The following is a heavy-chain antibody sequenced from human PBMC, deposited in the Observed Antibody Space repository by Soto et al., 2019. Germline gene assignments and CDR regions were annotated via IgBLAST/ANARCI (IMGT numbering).Heavy chain of an antibody. V-gene: IGHV1-2*04. CDR1: GYTFSDFY. J-gene: IGHJ5*01. D-gene: IGHD2-21*02. CDR3: ATAGRRSCGDDCYLDS. Sequence: ASVKVSCKASGYTFSDFYISWVRQAPVRVLELMGWINPNSCDTDYSQNVKGWVTIARYTSINTAYMELTGLGPDDTAMYLCATAGRRSCGDDCYLDSWG. CDR2: INPNSCDT.